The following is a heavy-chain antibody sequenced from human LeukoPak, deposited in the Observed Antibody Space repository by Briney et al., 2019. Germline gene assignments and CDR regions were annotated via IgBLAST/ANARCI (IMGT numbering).Heavy chain of an antibody. V-gene: IGHV1-2*04. J-gene: IGHJ6*02. CDR1: GYAFTSFA. CDR2: INPNSGGT. CDR3: ARGPSVSVWCMLYSDEQISCAYYGMDV. Sequence: ASVKVSCKASGYAFTSFAMNWVRQAPGQGLEWMGWINPNSGGTNYAQKFQGWVTMTRDTSISTAYMELSRLRSDDTAVYYCARGPSVSVWCMLYSDEQISCAYYGMDVWGQGTTVTVSS. D-gene: IGHD2-8*01.